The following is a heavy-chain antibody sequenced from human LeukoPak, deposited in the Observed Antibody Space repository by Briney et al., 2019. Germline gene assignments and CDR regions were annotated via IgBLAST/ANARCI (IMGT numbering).Heavy chain of an antibody. CDR1: GFTFSSHG. CDR3: ARVSTVTQYYYYFGMDV. J-gene: IGHJ6*02. D-gene: IGHD4-17*01. Sequence: PGGSLRLSCAASGFTFSSHGMRWVRQAPGKGLEWVAFIWNDGSNKYYADSVKGRFTISRDNSKNTLYVQMNSLRAEDTAVYYCARVSTVTQYYYYFGMDVWGQGTTVTVSS. V-gene: IGHV3-33*01. CDR2: IWNDGSNK.